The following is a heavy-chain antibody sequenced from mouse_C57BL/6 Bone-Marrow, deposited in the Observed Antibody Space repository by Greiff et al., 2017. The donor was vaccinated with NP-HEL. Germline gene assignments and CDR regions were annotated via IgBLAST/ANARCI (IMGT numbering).Heavy chain of an antibody. Sequence: QVQLQQPGAELVMPGASVKLSCKASGYTFTSYWMHWVKQRPGQGLEWIGEIDPSDSYTNYNQKFKGKSTLTVDKSSSTAYMQLSSLTSEDSAVYYCARDGFFFDYWGQGTTLTASS. V-gene: IGHV1-69*01. J-gene: IGHJ2*01. D-gene: IGHD2-3*01. CDR2: IDPSDSYT. CDR3: ARDGFFFDY. CDR1: GYTFTSYW.